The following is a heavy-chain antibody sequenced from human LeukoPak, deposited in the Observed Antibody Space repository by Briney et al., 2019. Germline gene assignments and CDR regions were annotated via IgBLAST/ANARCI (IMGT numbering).Heavy chain of an antibody. V-gene: IGHV4-61*02. CDR3: ARASYYYYYYMDV. J-gene: IGHJ6*03. CDR1: GGSISSGSYY. Sequence: PSETLSLTCTVSGGSISSGSYYWSWIRQPAGKGLEWIGRIYTSGSTNYNPSLKSRVTISVDTSKNQFSLKLSSVTAADTAVYYCARASYYYYYYMDVWGKGTTVTISS. CDR2: IYTSGST.